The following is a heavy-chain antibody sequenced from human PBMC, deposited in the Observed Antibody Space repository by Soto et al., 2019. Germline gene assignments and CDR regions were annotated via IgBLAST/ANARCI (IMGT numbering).Heavy chain of an antibody. Sequence: RIMQTPRKGLEWIGYIYYSGSTNYNPSLKSRVTISVDTSKNQFSLKLSSVTAADTAVYYCASSRADYGDYVGAFDIWGKGTTVTGSS. CDR2: IYYSGST. V-gene: IGHV4-59*08. D-gene: IGHD4-17*01. J-gene: IGHJ3*02. CDR3: ASSRADYGDYVGAFDI.